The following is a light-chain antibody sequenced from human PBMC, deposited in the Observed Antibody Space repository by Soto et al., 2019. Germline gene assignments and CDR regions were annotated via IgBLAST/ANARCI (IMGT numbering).Light chain of an antibody. CDR2: DNN. CDR3: ATWDGSLPGEV. V-gene: IGLV1-51*01. J-gene: IGLJ2*01. Sequence: QSVLTQSPSVSAAPGQQVTISCSGSSSNIGNNYVSWYQQLPGTAPNLLIYDNNKRPSGIPDRFSGSKSGTSGTLDITGLQTGDEADYYCATWDGSLPGEVFGGGTKLTVL. CDR1: SSNIGNNY.